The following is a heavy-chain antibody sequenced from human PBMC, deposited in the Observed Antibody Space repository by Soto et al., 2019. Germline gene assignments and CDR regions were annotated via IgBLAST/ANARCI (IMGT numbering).Heavy chain of an antibody. D-gene: IGHD3-3*01. J-gene: IGHJ4*01. CDR3: ARGGVKYYFDY. Sequence: SETLSLTCTVSGGSISSYYWSWIRQPPGKGLEWIGYIYYSGSTNYNPSLKGRVTISVDTSKNQFSLKLSSVTAADTAVYYCARGGVKYYFDYWGHGTLVTVSS. V-gene: IGHV4-59*01. CDR2: IYYSGST. CDR1: GGSISSYY.